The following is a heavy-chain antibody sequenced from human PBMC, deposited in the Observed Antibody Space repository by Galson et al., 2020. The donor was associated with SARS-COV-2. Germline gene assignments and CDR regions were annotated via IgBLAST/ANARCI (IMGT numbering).Heavy chain of an antibody. V-gene: IGHV1-24*01. CDR1: GYTLTEFS. CDR3: ATDPIYDYVWGSYRRPTLDY. Sequence: ASVKVSCKVSGYTLTEFSMHWVRQAPGKGLEWMGGFDPEDGETIYAQKFQGRVTMTEDTSTDTAYMELSSLRSEDTAVYYCATDPIYDYVWGSYRRPTLDYWGQGTLVTVAS. J-gene: IGHJ4*02. CDR2: FDPEDGET. D-gene: IGHD3-16*02.